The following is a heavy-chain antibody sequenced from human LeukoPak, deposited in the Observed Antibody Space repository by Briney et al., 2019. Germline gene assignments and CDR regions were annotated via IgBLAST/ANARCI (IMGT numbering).Heavy chain of an antibody. CDR1: GGSISSHF. V-gene: IGHV4-59*11. Sequence: SETLSLTCTVSGGSISSHFWSWIRQPPGKGLEWIAYVHYTGSTNYNPSLKSRVTISMDTSKKQFSLRLRSVTAADTAVYYCARVGPWVNPDYYYYYMDVWGKGTTVTVSS. CDR2: VHYTGST. J-gene: IGHJ6*03. CDR3: ARVGPWVNPDYYYYYMDV. D-gene: IGHD1-14*01.